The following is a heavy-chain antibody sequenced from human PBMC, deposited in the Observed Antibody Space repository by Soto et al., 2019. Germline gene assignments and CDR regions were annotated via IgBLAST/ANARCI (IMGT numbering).Heavy chain of an antibody. CDR1: GLNLSNIW. D-gene: IGHD5-18*01. CDR2: IKQGGTET. Sequence: GGSLRLSCVGSGLNLSNIWTSWVRQAPGKGLEWVANIKQGGTETYYVDSVKGRFTISKDHAKNSLYLQMNRLRVEDTALYYCASLDTARVETAGYWGQGTRVTVSS. J-gene: IGHJ4*02. V-gene: IGHV3-7*01. CDR3: ASLDTARVETAGY.